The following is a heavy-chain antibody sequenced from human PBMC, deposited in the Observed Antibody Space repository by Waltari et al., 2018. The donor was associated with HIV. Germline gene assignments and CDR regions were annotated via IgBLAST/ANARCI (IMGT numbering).Heavy chain of an antibody. V-gene: IGHV3-7*01. CDR1: GVTFGAYY. J-gene: IGHJ4*02. CDR3: ARGDNWTCDY. CDR2: LKHDETEW. Sequence: EVQLVESGGGLVHPGGSLGLSCAASGVTFGAYYMNWVCQSPGKGLEWVANLKHDETEWSYVDSVKGRFTISRDNARNSLYLQMDNLTPDDTAVYYCARGDNWTCDYWGQGTLVTVSS. D-gene: IGHD1-20*01.